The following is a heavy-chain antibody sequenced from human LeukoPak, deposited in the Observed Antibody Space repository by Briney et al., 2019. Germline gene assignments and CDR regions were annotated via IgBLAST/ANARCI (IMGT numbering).Heavy chain of an antibody. CDR1: GGSFSGYY. Sequence: PSETLSLTCAVYGGSFSGYYWSWIRQPPGKGLEWIGEINHSGSTNYNPSLKSRVTISVDTSKNQFSLKLSSVTAADTAVYYCARNNGYNAKIDYWGQGTLVTVSS. J-gene: IGHJ4*02. V-gene: IGHV4-34*01. D-gene: IGHD5-24*01. CDR3: ARNNGYNAKIDY. CDR2: INHSGST.